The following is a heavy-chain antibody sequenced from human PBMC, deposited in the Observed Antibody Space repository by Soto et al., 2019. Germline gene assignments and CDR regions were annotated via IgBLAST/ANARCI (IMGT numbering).Heavy chain of an antibody. V-gene: IGHV3-74*01. CDR1: GFTLTNYW. D-gene: IGHD6-13*01. CDR3: GRGGAARAYYYYGMDV. J-gene: IGHJ6*02. Sequence: EVQLVESGGGLVQPGGSLRLSCAASGFTLTNYWMHWVRQAPGTGLVCVSRITSNGRSITYADSVKGRFTISRDNATNTLYLQMNSLRAEDTAVYYCGRGGAARAYYYYGMDVWGQGTTVTVSS. CDR2: ITSNGRSI.